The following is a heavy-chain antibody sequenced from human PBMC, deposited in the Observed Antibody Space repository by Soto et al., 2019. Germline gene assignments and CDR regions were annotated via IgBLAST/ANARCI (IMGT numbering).Heavy chain of an antibody. D-gene: IGHD3-3*01. Sequence: ASVKVSCTASGYTFTSYDINWVRQATGQGLEWMGWMNPNSGNTGYAQKFQGRVTMTRNTSIRTAYLELRSLRSEDTAVYYCARGDFGKVDYWGQGTLVTVSS. CDR2: MNPNSGNT. CDR3: ARGDFGKVDY. CDR1: GYTFTSYD. J-gene: IGHJ4*02. V-gene: IGHV1-8*01.